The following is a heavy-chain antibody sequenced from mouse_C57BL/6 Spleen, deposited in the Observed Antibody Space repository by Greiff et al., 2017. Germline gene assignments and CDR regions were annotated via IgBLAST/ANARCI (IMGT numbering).Heavy chain of an antibody. Sequence: QVQLQQPGAELVRPGSSVKLSCKASGYTFTSYWMHWVKQRPIKGLEWIGNIDPSDSETHYNQKFKDKATLTVDKSSSTAYMQLSSLTSEDSAVDYCARYYSNMDYWGQGTSVTVSS. CDR2: IDPSDSET. CDR3: ARYYSNMDY. J-gene: IGHJ4*01. CDR1: GYTFTSYW. V-gene: IGHV1-52*01. D-gene: IGHD2-5*01.